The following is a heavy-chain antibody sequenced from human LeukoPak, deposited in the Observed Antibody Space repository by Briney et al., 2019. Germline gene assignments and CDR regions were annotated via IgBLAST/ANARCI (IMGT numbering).Heavy chain of an antibody. V-gene: IGHV3-23*01. D-gene: IGHD3-9*01. J-gene: IGHJ4*02. CDR2: ITASGDTT. CDR1: GFIFRNYA. Sequence: GASLRLSCAASGFIFRNYAMSSVRQAPGKGLEWVSAITASGDTTYYADTVKGRFTISRDNSKNTLYVEMNTLRAEDTAVYYCAKWGDYDILTGYYVSDFWGQGTLVTVSS. CDR3: AKWGDYDILTGYYVSDF.